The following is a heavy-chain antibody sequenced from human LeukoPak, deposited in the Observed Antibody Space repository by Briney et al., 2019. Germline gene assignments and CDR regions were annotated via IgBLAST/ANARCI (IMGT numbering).Heavy chain of an antibody. J-gene: IGHJ4*02. V-gene: IGHV3-23*01. Sequence: GGSLRLSCAASGFTFYSYAMSWVRQAPGTGLECVSSISDTGGYTHYADSVKGRFITSRDNSKDTLYLQMNSLRAEDTAVYYCAKSPTISAAAYWGQGTLVTVSS. CDR2: ISDTGGYT. D-gene: IGHD6-13*01. CDR1: GFTFYSYA. CDR3: AKSPTISAAAY.